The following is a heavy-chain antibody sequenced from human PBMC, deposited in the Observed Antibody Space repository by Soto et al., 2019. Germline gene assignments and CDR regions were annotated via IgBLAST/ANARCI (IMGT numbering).Heavy chain of an antibody. D-gene: IGHD2-21*02. V-gene: IGHV3-23*01. Sequence: GGSLRLSCAASGFTFSSYAMTWVRQAPGKGLEWVSVISVSGDSTYYADSVKGRFTITRDNSKSTLYLQMNSPRAEDTALYYCARDGLRASVTDPFDYWGQGTLVTVSS. CDR2: ISVSGDST. J-gene: IGHJ4*02. CDR1: GFTFSSYA. CDR3: ARDGLRASVTDPFDY.